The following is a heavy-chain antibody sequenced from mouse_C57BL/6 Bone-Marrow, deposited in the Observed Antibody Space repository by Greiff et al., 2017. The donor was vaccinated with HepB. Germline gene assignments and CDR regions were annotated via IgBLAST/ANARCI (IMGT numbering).Heavy chain of an antibody. CDR3: TSDWGIPYGSSYPFDY. Sequence: EVQLQQSGTVLARPGASVKMSCKTTGYTFTSYWMHWVKQRPGQGLEWIGAIYPGNSDTSYNQKFKGKAKLTAVTSASTAYMELSILTNEDSAVYYCTSDWGIPYGSSYPFDYWGQGTTLTVSS. CDR2: IYPGNSDT. J-gene: IGHJ2*01. V-gene: IGHV1-5*01. CDR1: GYTFTSYW. D-gene: IGHD1-1*01.